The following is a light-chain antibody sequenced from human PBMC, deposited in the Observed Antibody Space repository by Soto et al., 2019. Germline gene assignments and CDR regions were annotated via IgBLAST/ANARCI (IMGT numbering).Light chain of an antibody. V-gene: IGKV3-15*01. CDR3: QQYENWPRT. J-gene: IGKJ1*01. Sequence: EIVMPQSPATLSVSPGERATLSCRASQSITSNLAWYQQKPGQAPRLLIYVASTRATGLPARFSGSGSGTEFTLPISSLQAEDVAVYYCQQYENWPRTFGQGTKVEIK. CDR2: VAS. CDR1: QSITSN.